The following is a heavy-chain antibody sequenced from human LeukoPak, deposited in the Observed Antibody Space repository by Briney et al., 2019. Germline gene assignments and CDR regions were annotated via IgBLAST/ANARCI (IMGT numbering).Heavy chain of an antibody. Sequence: GEPLKISGKGSGYSFTSYWIGWVRQMPGKGLEWRGIIYPGDSDTRYSPSFQGQVTISADKSISTAYLQWSSLKASDTAMYYCARTYGAESWGFDYWGQGTLVTVSS. V-gene: IGHV5-51*01. J-gene: IGHJ4*02. CDR1: GYSFTSYW. D-gene: IGHD4-17*01. CDR3: ARTYGAESWGFDY. CDR2: IYPGDSDT.